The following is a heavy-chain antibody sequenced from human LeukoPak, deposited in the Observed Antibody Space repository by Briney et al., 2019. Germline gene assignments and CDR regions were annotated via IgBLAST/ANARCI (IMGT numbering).Heavy chain of an antibody. CDR3: ARGGSSGYWGIDY. CDR2: ISYDGSNK. V-gene: IGHV3-30-3*01. CDR1: GFTFSSYA. Sequence: GSLRLSCAASGFTFSSYAMHWVRQAPGKGLEWVAVISYDGSNKYYADSVKGRFTISRDNSKNTLYLQMNSLRAEDTAVYYCARGGSSGYWGIDYWGQGTLVTVSS. D-gene: IGHD6-19*01. J-gene: IGHJ4*02.